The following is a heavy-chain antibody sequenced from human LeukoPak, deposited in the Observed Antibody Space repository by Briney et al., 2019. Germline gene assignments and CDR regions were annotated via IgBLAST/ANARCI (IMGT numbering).Heavy chain of an antibody. Sequence: ALVKVSCKASGYTFTSYGISRGRQAPGQGLEWGGGICAYNGDTNYAQKLQGRVTMTPDTSTSTAYMELRSLRSDDTAVYYCARDNMRPQGESRSWYVWYWFDPWGEGALVTVS. D-gene: IGHD6-13*01. J-gene: IGHJ5*02. V-gene: IGHV1-18*01. CDR2: ICAYNGDT. CDR3: ARDNMRPQGESRSWYVWYWFDP. CDR1: GYTFTSYG.